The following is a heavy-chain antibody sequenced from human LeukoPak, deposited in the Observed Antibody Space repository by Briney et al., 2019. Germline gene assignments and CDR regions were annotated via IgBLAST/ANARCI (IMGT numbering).Heavy chain of an antibody. Sequence: PSETLSLTCTVSGGSISSGSYYWNWIRQPAGKGLEWIGRIYTSGSTNYNPSLKSRVTISVDTSKNQFSLKLSSVTAADTAVYYCARRGDGYNPDYWGQGTLVTVSS. CDR2: IYTSGST. J-gene: IGHJ4*02. CDR1: GGSISSGSYY. D-gene: IGHD5-24*01. CDR3: ARRGDGYNPDY. V-gene: IGHV4-61*02.